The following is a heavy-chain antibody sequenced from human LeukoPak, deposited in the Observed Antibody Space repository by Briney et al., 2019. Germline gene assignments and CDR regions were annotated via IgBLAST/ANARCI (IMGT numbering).Heavy chain of an antibody. J-gene: IGHJ6*02. V-gene: IGHV1-69*13. CDR2: IIPIFGTA. D-gene: IGHD3-3*01. Sequence: SVKVSCKASGGTFSSYAISWVRQAPGQGLEWMGGIIPIFGTANYAQKFQGRVTITADESTSTAYMELSSLRSEDTAVYYCASHYDFWSGYPYYYYYYGMDVWGQGTTVTVSS. CDR1: GGTFSSYA. CDR3: ASHYDFWSGYPYYYYYYGMDV.